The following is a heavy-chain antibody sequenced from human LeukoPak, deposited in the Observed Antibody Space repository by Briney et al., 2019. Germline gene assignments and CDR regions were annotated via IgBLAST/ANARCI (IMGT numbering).Heavy chain of an antibody. CDR1: GFTFSSYG. D-gene: IGHD3-10*01. J-gene: IGHJ4*02. Sequence: PGRSLRLSCAASGFTFSSYGMHWVRQAPGKGLEWVAVISYDGSNKYYADSVKGRFTISRDNSKNTLYLQMNSLRAEDTAVYYCAKDLWFGESYYFDYWGQGTLVTVSS. CDR2: ISYDGSNK. V-gene: IGHV3-30*18. CDR3: AKDLWFGESYYFDY.